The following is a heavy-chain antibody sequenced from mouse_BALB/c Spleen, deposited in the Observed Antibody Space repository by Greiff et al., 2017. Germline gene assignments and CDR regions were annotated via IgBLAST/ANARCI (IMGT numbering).Heavy chain of an antibody. CDR1: GFTFSDYY. J-gene: IGHJ3*01. D-gene: IGHD1-1*01. CDR2: ISDGGSYT. Sequence: EVHLVESGGGLVKPGGSLKLSCAASGFTFSDYYMYWVRQTPEKRLEWVATISDGGSYTYYPDSVKGRFTISRDNAKNNLYLQMSSLKSEDTAMYYCARGGDYYSSGYEGFAYWGQGTLVTVSA. V-gene: IGHV5-4*02. CDR3: ARGGDYYSSGYEGFAY.